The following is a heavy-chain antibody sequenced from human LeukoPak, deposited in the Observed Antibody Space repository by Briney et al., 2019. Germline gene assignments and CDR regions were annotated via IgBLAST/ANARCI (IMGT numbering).Heavy chain of an antibody. D-gene: IGHD6-13*01. Sequence: GGSLRLSCAASGFTFGSYWMGWVRQTPGKRLEWVADIKGDGSDKKYVASVEGRFTISRDNAKNSLYLQMDSLRAEDTAVYYCARDSERSNWDWGQGSLVTVSS. CDR3: ARDSERSNWD. V-gene: IGHV3-7*01. CDR2: IKGDGSDK. CDR1: GFTFGSYW. J-gene: IGHJ4*02.